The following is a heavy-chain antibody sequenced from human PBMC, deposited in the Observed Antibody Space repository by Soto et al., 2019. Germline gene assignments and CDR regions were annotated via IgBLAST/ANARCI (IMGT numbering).Heavy chain of an antibody. D-gene: IGHD4-17*01. V-gene: IGHV3-33*01. Sequence: QVQLVESGGGVVQPGRSLRLSCAASRFTFSDYGMHWVRQAPGKGLEWVAVIWYDGSKKYYADSVRGRFTISRDNSKNTLYLQMNTLRAEDTAVYYCASLPRDYDGSTSGVPDYWGKGTLVTVSS. J-gene: IGHJ4*02. CDR2: IWYDGSKK. CDR1: RFTFSDYG. CDR3: ASLPRDYDGSTSGVPDY.